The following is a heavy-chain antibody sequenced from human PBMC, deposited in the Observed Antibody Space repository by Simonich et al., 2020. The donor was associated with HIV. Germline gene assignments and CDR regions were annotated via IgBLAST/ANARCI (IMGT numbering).Heavy chain of an antibody. CDR3: ARGYYYDSSGYYQPAEYFQH. J-gene: IGHJ1*01. Sequence: QVQLQQWGAGLLKPSETLSLTCAVYGGSFSGYYWSWIRHPPGKGLEWIGEINHRRITNYNPSRKSRVTISVDTSKNQFSLKLSSVTAADTAVYYCARGYYYDSSGYYQPAEYFQHWGQGTLVTVSS. D-gene: IGHD3-22*01. CDR2: INHRRIT. CDR1: GGSFSGYY. V-gene: IGHV4-34*01.